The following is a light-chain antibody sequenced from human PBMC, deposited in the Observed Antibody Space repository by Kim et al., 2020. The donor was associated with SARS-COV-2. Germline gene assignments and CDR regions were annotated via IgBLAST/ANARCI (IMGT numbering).Light chain of an antibody. J-gene: IGKJ4*01. CDR2: DTS. CDR1: QAISRG. V-gene: IGKV1D-12*01. CDR3: QQANSFPLT. Sequence: ASVGEKVTNTCLASQAISRGVGWYQPKPGTAPKLLFFDTSTLESGVPSRFSGSGSATDFTLTISGLQPEDFTTYYCQQANSFPLTFGGGTKVDIK.